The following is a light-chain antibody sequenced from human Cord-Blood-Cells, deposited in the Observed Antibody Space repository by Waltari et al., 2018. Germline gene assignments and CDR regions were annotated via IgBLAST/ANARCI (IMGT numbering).Light chain of an antibody. CDR1: SSDVGGYNY. Sequence: QSALTQPASVSGSPGQSITISCTGTSSDVGGYNYVSWYQKTPDKAPQLMFYDVSKRPSGVSTRVSGSKSGNTASLTISGLQAEDEADYYCSSYTSSSPYVFGTGTKVTVL. CDR2: DVS. J-gene: IGLJ1*01. CDR3: SSYTSSSPYV. V-gene: IGLV2-14*01.